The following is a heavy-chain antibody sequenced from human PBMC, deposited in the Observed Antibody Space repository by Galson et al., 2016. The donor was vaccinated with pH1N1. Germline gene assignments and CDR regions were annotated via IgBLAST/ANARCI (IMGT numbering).Heavy chain of an antibody. V-gene: IGHV1-46*03. Sequence: SVKVSCKASGYTFTDYYIHWVRQAPGQGLEWLGLVSPAGGITTYAQKLHGRVTMTRDTSTTAVYMELSSLRSDDTAAYYCARGGGSHVSPCDYWGQGTLVTVSS. CDR3: ARGGGSHVSPCDY. CDR2: VSPAGGIT. CDR1: GYTFTDYY. J-gene: IGHJ4*02.